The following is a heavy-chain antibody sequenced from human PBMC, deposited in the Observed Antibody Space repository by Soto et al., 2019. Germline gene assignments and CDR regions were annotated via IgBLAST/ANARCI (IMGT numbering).Heavy chain of an antibody. CDR3: ARETTTVAPGDY. V-gene: IGHV3-30-3*01. CDR2: ISYDGSNK. Sequence: GGSLRLSCAASGFTFSSYAMHWVRQAPGKGLEWVAVISYDGSNKYYADSVKGRFTISRDNSKNTLYLQMNSLRAEDTAVYYCARETTTVAPGDYWGQGTLVTVS. D-gene: IGHD4-17*01. J-gene: IGHJ4*02. CDR1: GFTFSSYA.